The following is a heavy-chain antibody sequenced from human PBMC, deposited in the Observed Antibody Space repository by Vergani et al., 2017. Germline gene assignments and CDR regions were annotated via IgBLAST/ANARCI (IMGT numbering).Heavy chain of an antibody. J-gene: IGHJ6*03. V-gene: IGHV3-23*01. CDR2: ISGPGLST. CDR1: GFTFSNSA. D-gene: IGHD2-21*01. CDR3: ARDRYCGGDCYHPYYMDV. Sequence: EVHLLESGGGLVQSGGSLRLSCAASGFTFSNSAVSWVRQAPGRGLAWVSSISGPGLSTYYADSVKGRFSISRDNSKNTVFLQMHSLRAEDTAVYYCARDRYCGGDCYHPYYMDVWGKGTTVTVSS.